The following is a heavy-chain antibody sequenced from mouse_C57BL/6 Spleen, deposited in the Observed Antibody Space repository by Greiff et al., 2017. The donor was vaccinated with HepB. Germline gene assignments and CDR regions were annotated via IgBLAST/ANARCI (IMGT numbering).Heavy chain of an antibody. V-gene: IGHV1-82*01. CDR2: IYPGDGDT. Sequence: QVQLKESGPELVKPGASVKISCKASGYAFSSSWMNWVKQRPGKGLEWIGRIYPGDGDTKYNGKFKGNATLTADKSSSTAYMQLSSLTSEDSAVYFCARERDYYGSGAMDYWGQGTSVTVSS. CDR1: GYAFSSSW. D-gene: IGHD1-1*01. CDR3: ARERDYYGSGAMDY. J-gene: IGHJ4*01.